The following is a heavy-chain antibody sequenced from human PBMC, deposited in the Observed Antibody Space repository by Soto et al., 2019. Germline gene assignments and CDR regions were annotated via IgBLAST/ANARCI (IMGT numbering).Heavy chain of an antibody. D-gene: IGHD6-13*01. CDR2: ISGSGGST. CDR1: GFTFSSYA. Sequence: GGSLRLSCVASGFTFSSYAMSGVRQAPGKGLEWVSAISGSGGSTYYADSVKGRFTISRDNSKNTLYLQMNSLRAEDTAVYYCAYSSTPFDYWGQGTLVTVSS. V-gene: IGHV3-23*01. CDR3: AYSSTPFDY. J-gene: IGHJ4*02.